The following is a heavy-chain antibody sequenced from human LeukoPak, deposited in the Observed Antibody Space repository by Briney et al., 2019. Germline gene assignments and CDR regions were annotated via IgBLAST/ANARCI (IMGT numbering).Heavy chain of an antibody. CDR3: ARGRISMVRGLIRVTHFDS. D-gene: IGHD3-10*01. CDR2: IKQDGSEK. V-gene: IGHV3-7*01. CDR1: GFTFSAYW. Sequence: AGSLRLSCTASGFTFSAYWMSWVRQAPGKGLEWVANIKQDGSEKYYVDSVKGRFTVSKDNARNSLFLQMNSLRTEDTAVYYCARGRISMVRGLIRVTHFDSWGQGTLATVSS. J-gene: IGHJ4*02.